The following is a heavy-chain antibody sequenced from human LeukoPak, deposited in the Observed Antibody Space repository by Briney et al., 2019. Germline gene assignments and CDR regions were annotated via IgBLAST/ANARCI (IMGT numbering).Heavy chain of an antibody. V-gene: IGHV4-34*01. Sequence: SETLSLTCAVYGGSFSTYYWTWIRQPPGKGLEWIAEISYSGNTNYNPSLKSRVTIGTSKNEISLNLTSVTAADTAVYYYARHGFDPVQNVAHWYFDLWGRGTLVTVSS. D-gene: IGHD3-10*01. CDR2: ISYSGNT. J-gene: IGHJ2*01. CDR3: ARHGFDPVQNVAHWYFDL. CDR1: GGSFSTYY.